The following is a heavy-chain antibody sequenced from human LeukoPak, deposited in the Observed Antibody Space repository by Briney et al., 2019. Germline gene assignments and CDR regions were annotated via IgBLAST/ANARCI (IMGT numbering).Heavy chain of an antibody. V-gene: IGHV1-2*02. J-gene: IGHJ4*02. Sequence: GASVKVSCKASGYTFTGYYMHWVRQAPGQGLEWMGWINPNSGGTNYAQKFQGRVTITRDTSISTAYMELTSLRSDDTAVYYCAKRGSSWYFDYWGQGTLVTVSS. CDR3: AKRGSSWYFDY. CDR2: INPNSGGT. CDR1: GYTFTGYY. D-gene: IGHD6-13*01.